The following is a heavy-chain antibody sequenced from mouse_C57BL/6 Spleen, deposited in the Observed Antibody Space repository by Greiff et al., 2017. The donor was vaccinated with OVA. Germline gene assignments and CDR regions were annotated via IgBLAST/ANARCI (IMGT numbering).Heavy chain of an antibody. CDR1: GFTFSDYG. D-gene: IGHD2-5*01. J-gene: IGHJ1*03. Sequence: EVNVVESGGGLVKPGGSLKLSCAASGFTFSDYGMHWVRQAPEKGLEWVAYISSGSSTIYYADTVKGRFTISRDNAKNTLFLQMTSLRSEDTAMYYCARLDSNYADWYFDVWGTGTTVTVSS. V-gene: IGHV5-17*01. CDR2: ISSGSSTI. CDR3: ARLDSNYADWYFDV.